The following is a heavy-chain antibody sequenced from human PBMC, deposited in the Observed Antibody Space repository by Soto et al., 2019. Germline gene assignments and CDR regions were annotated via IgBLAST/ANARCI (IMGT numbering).Heavy chain of an antibody. J-gene: IGHJ5*02. D-gene: IGHD2-2*01. Sequence: SVKVSCKASGGTFSSYAISWVRQAPGQGLEWMGGIIPIFGTANYAQKFQGRVTITADESTSTAYMELSSLRSEDTAVYYCARFDPIVVVPAATSIWFDPWGQGTLVTVSS. V-gene: IGHV1-69*13. CDR3: ARFDPIVVVPAATSIWFDP. CDR2: IIPIFGTA. CDR1: GGTFSSYA.